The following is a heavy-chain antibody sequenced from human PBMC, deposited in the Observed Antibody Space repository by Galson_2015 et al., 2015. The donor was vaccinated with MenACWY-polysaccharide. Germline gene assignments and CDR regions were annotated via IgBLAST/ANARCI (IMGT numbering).Heavy chain of an antibody. CDR2: TYYRSKWYN. J-gene: IGHJ6*02. D-gene: IGHD3-22*01. Sequence: CAISGDSVSSNSAAWNWIRQSPSRGLEWLGRTYYRSKWYNDYAVSVKSRITINPDTSKNQFSLQLNSVTPEDTAVYYCARGRTYYYDSSGYGWGETYYYYYYGMDVWGQGTTVTVS. CDR3: ARGRTYYYDSSGYGWGETYYYYYYGMDV. V-gene: IGHV6-1*01. CDR1: GDSVSSNSAA.